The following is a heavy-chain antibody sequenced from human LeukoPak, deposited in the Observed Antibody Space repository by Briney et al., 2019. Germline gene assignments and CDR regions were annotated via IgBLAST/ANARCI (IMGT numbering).Heavy chain of an antibody. V-gene: IGHV1-46*01. CDR2: VNPSGGST. CDR1: GYTFTSYY. CDR3: ATLTARPEERHAFDI. J-gene: IGHJ3*02. Sequence: PVASVKVSCKASGYTFTSYYMHWVRQAPGQGLEWMGIVNPSGGSTSYAQKFQGRVTMTRNTSISTAYMELSSLRSEDTAVYYCATLTARPEERHAFDIWGQGTMVTVSS. D-gene: IGHD3-16*01.